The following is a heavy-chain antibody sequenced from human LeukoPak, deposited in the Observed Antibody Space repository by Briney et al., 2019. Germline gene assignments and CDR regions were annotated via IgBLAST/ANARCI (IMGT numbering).Heavy chain of an antibody. CDR2: ISSSSSTI. CDR3: ARDSEWEPAML. Sequence: GGSLRLPCAASGFTFSSYSMNWVRQAPGKGLEWVSYISSSSSTIYYADSVKGRFTISRDNAKNSLYLQMNSLRAEDTAVYYCARDSEWEPAMLWGQGTLVTVSS. D-gene: IGHD1-26*01. V-gene: IGHV3-48*01. CDR1: GFTFSSYS. J-gene: IGHJ4*02.